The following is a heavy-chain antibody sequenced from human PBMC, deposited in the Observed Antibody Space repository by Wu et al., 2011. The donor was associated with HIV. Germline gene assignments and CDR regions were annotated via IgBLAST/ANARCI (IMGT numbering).Heavy chain of an antibody. D-gene: IGHD3-22*01. CDR3: ARSGEAAAHYYYYLKPS. Sequence: QVQLVQSGAEVQKPGASVKVSCKASGGTFSSYAISWVRQAPGQGLEWMGGIIPIFGTVNYAQKFQGRVTITADKSTSTAYMELSSLRSDDTAVYYCARSGEAAAHYYYYLKPSGGEGTTVTVSS. J-gene: IGHJ6*04. CDR1: GGTFSSYA. V-gene: IGHV1-69*06. CDR2: IIPIFGTV.